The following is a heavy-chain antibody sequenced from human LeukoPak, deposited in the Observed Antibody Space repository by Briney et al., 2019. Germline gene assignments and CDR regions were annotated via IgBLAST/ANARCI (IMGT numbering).Heavy chain of an antibody. CDR2: INSDGSEG. CDR1: GFTFSGFW. D-gene: IGHD6-19*01. V-gene: IGHV3-7*03. J-gene: IGHJ4*02. CDR3: AKEEHSSGWGTMAHNY. Sequence: GGSLRLSCAVSGFTFSGFWMSWSRQAPGKGLEWVASINSDGSEGYYADVVKGRFTFSRDNAKNSLYLQINSLRAEDTAVYYCAKEEHSSGWGTMAHNYWGQGTLVTVSS.